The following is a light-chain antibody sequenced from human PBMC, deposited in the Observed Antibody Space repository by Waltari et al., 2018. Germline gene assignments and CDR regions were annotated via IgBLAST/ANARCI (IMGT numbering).Light chain of an antibody. CDR2: EGS. CDR1: SSAVVSYNL. V-gene: IGLV2-23*01. J-gene: IGLJ2*01. Sequence: QSALTQPASVSGSPGQSITISCTGTSSAVVSYNLVSWYQQHPGKAPKLIIYEGSKRPSGVSNRFSGSKSGNKASLTISGLQAEDEADYYCCSYAGSYVVFGGGTKLTVL. CDR3: CSYAGSYVV.